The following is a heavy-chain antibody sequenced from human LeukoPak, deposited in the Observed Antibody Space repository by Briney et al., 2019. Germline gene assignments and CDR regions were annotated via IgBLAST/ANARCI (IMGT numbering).Heavy chain of an antibody. Sequence: PSETLSPTCTVSGGSISSKSYYWRWIRQPPGKGLEWIESIYYSGSTYYNPSRKSRVTISVDTSKNQFSLKLSSVPAADTAVYYCARTPGQKYYDSSGPFDYWGQGTLVTVSS. D-gene: IGHD3-22*01. J-gene: IGHJ4*02. CDR1: GGSISSKSYY. CDR2: IYYSGST. V-gene: IGHV4-39*01. CDR3: ARTPGQKYYDSSGPFDY.